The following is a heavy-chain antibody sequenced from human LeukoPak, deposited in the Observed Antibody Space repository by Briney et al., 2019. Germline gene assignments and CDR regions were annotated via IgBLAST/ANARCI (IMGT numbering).Heavy chain of an antibody. CDR2: ISSSGSTI. D-gene: IGHD5-12*01. V-gene: IGHV3-48*03. Sequence: GGSLRLSCAASGFTFSSYEMNWVRQAPGKGLEWVSYISSSGSTIHYADSVKGRFTISRDNAKNSLYLQMNSLRAEDTAVYYCARDGYDYGYYYYMDVWGKGTTVTVSS. CDR1: GFTFSSYE. J-gene: IGHJ6*03. CDR3: ARDGYDYGYYYYMDV.